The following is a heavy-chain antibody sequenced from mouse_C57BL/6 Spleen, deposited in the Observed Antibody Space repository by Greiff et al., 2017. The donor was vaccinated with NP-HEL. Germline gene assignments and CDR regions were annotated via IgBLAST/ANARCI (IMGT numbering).Heavy chain of an antibody. CDR3: ASSAITTVVEYYIDY. Sequence: DVMLVESGGGLVQPGGSLSLSCAASGFTFTDYYMSWVRQPPGKALEWLGFIRHKANGYTTEYSASVKGRFTISIDNSQSILYLQMNALRAEDSATYYCASSAITTVVEYYIDYWGQGTTLTVSS. CDR1: GFTFTDYY. D-gene: IGHD1-1*01. J-gene: IGHJ2*01. V-gene: IGHV7-3*01. CDR2: IRHKANGYTT.